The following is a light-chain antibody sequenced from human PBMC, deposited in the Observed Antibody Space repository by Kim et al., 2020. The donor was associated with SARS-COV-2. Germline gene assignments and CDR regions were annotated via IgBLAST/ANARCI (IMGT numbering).Light chain of an antibody. J-gene: IGKJ2*01. CDR1: ENISGC. CDR2: KAS. CDR3: QHYFIYPYT. Sequence: SASVGDRVTINCRASENISGCLAWYQQKPGKVPNLLIYKASTLQSGVPSRFSGSGSGTEFTLTISSLQPDDFASYYCQHYFIYPYTFGQGTKLEI. V-gene: IGKV1-5*03.